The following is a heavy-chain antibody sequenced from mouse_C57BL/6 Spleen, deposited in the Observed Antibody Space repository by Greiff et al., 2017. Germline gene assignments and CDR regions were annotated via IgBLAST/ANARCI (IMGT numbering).Heavy chain of an antibody. Sequence: EVQLQQSGPELVKPGASVKIPCKASGYTFTDYNMDWVKQSHGKSLEWIGDINPNNGGTIYNQKFKGKDTLTVDKSSSTDYMELRSLTSEDTAVYYCAREGLYYGSREYFDVWGTGTTVTVSS. D-gene: IGHD1-1*01. J-gene: IGHJ1*03. V-gene: IGHV1-18*01. CDR2: INPNNGGT. CDR1: GYTFTDYN. CDR3: AREGLYYGSREYFDV.